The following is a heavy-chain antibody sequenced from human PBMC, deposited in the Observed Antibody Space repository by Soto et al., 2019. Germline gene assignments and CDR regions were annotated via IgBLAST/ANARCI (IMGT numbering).Heavy chain of an antibody. J-gene: IGHJ3*01. V-gene: IGHV3-49*01. CDR3: ARALRIVGDAFDF. Sequence: GGSLRLSCLTSGFTFDDYPMGWFRQAPGRGLEWLSYIRNKAKGETTEYAASVKCRFIISRDGSTSIAYLQMNSLKTDDTALYYCARALRIVGDAFDFWGQGTMVTVSS. CDR1: GFTFDDYP. CDR2: IRNKAKGETT. D-gene: IGHD2-15*01.